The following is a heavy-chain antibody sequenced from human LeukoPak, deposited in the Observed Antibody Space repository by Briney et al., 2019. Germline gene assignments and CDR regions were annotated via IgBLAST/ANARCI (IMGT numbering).Heavy chain of an antibody. CDR2: IYYSGST. V-gene: IGHV4-39*01. Sequence: PSETLSLTRTVSGGSISSSSYYWVWIRQPPGKGLEWIGSIYYSGSTYYDPSLKSRLTISLDTSKNQFSLKLYSVAAADTAMYYCAGGTYSYGLNYWGQGILVTVSS. CDR1: GGSISSSSYY. D-gene: IGHD5-18*01. CDR3: AGGTYSYGLNY. J-gene: IGHJ4*02.